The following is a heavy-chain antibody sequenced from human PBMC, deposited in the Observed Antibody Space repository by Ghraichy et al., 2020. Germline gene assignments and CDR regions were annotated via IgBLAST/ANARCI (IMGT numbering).Heavy chain of an antibody. CDR1: GYTFTRYY. J-gene: IGHJ4*02. D-gene: IGHD2-15*01. Sequence: ASVKVSCKASGYTFTRYYISWMRQAPGQGLEWMGRINPSGGSTTYAQKFQGRLTMTRDTSTSTAYMEVSSLRSDDTAVYYCARFSGGSTPSPNDYWGQGTLVTVSS. CDR2: INPSGGST. CDR3: ARFSGGSTPSPNDY. V-gene: IGHV1-46*01.